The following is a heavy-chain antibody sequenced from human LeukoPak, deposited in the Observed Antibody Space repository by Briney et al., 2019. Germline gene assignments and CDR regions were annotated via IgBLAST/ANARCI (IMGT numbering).Heavy chain of an antibody. V-gene: IGHV4-30-4*01. Sequence: SQTLSLTCAVSGGSSRSGDYFWSWIRQPPGKGLEWIGHIHYSGNTYYNPSLKSRVSMSVDTSKNQFSLKLSPVTAADTAVYYCARENNDYGGKKAFDYWGQGTLVTVSS. CDR3: ARENNDYGGKKAFDY. CDR1: GGSSRSGDYF. D-gene: IGHD4-23*01. CDR2: IHYSGNT. J-gene: IGHJ4*02.